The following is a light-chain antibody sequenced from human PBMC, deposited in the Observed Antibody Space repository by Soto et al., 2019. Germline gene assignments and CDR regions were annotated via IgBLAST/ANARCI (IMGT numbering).Light chain of an antibody. Sequence: EIVLTQSPGTLSLSPGERATLSCXASQSVSXSYLAWYQQKPGQAPRLLIYGASSRATGIPDRFSGSGSGTDFTLTISRLEPEDFAVYYCQQYGSSPCTFGQGTKVEIK. CDR3: QQYGSSPCT. V-gene: IGKV3-20*01. CDR1: QSVSXSY. CDR2: GAS. J-gene: IGKJ1*01.